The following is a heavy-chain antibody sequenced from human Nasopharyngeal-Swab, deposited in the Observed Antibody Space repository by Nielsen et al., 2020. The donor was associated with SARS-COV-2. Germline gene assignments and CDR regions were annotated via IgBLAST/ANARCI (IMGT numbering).Heavy chain of an antibody. CDR3: RGGMVRSLGNLY. J-gene: IGHJ4*02. D-gene: IGHD3-10*01. CDR2: IYTGGTT. V-gene: IGHV3-53*01. Sequence: WIRPPPGKGLELVSVIYTGGTTYYADSVKGRFTISRDNSKNTLYLQMNSRRAEDPAVYYCRGGMVRSLGNLYWGQGTLVTGLL.